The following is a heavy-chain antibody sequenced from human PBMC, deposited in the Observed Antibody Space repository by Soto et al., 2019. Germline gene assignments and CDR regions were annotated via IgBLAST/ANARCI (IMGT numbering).Heavy chain of an antibody. D-gene: IGHD3-16*01. V-gene: IGHV3-23*01. J-gene: IGHJ6*03. CDR2: GGSGGST. CDR1: GFTFSTYG. Sequence: DVQLLESGGGSVQRGGSLRLSCAASGFTFSTYGMPWVRQAPGKGLEWVSYGGSGGSTYYADSVKGGFTTSSDNSKNTLYLQMSSLRAEDTAVYYCVKFRGRAYHYYYMDVWGNGTTVTVSS. CDR3: VKFRGRAYHYYYMDV.